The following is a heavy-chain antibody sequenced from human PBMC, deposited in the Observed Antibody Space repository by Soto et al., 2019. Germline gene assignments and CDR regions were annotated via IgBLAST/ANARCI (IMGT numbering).Heavy chain of an antibody. CDR1: GVTFNKFA. CDR3: ARRYCASDNCPLFYYFVDL. V-gene: IGHV1-69*13. CDR2: IIPVFRSA. D-gene: IGHD2-21*02. Sequence: SVKVSCKASGVTFNKFAFSWVRQAPGQGFEWMGGIIPVFRSANYAQRFRGRITITADEYTSTVYLYLNDLRSDDTAVYYCARRYCASDNCPLFYYFVDLWGLGTTVTVSS. J-gene: IGHJ6*02.